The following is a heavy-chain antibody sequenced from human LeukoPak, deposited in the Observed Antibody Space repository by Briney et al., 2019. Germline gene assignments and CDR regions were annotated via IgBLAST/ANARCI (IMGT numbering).Heavy chain of an antibody. CDR1: GGSISSYY. V-gene: IGHV4-4*07. J-gene: IGHJ6*03. CDR2: IYTSGST. CDR3: ARDFHYYYYMDV. Sequence: SETLSLTCTVSGGSISSYYWSWIRQPAGKGLEWIGGIYTSGSTNYNPSLKSRVTISVDTSKNQFSLKLRSVTAAATAVYYCARDFHYYYYMDVWGQGTTVTVSS.